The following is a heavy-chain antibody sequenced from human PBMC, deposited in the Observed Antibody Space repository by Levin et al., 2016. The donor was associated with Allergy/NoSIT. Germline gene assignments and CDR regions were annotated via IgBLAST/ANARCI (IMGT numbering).Heavy chain of an antibody. CDR2: IIPILGIA. Sequence: VRQMPGKGLEWMGRIIPILGIANYAQKFQGRVTITADKSTSTAYMELSSLRSEDTAVYYCAREDYLSAAGTSYYGMDVWGQGTTVTVSS. CDR3: AREDYLSAAGTSYYGMDV. J-gene: IGHJ6*02. V-gene: IGHV1-69*04. D-gene: IGHD6-13*01.